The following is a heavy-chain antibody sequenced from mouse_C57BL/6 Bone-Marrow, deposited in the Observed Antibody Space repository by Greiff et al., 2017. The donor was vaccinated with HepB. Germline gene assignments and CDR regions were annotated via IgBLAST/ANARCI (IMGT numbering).Heavy chain of an antibody. CDR2: IDPSDSYT. Sequence: QVQLQQPGAELVMPGASVKLSCKASGYTFTSYWMHWVKQRPGQGLEWIGEIDPSDSYTNYNQKFKGKSTLTVDKSSSTAYMQLSSLTSEDSAVYYCAREGNYGYFDVRGTGATVTASS. J-gene: IGHJ1*03. CDR3: AREGNYGYFDV. V-gene: IGHV1-69*01. CDR1: GYTFTSYW. D-gene: IGHD2-1*01.